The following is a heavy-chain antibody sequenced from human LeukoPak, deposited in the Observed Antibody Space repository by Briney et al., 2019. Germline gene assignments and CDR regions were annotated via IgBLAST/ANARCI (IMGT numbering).Heavy chain of an antibody. D-gene: IGHD2-2*01. CDR2: IIPIFGTA. J-gene: IGHJ6*03. V-gene: IGHV1-69*13. CDR3: ARVSDTIVVVPAAGYMDV. Sequence: ASVKVSCKASGGTFSSYAISWVRQAPGQGLEWMGGIIPIFGTANYAQKFQGRVTITADESTSTAYMELSSLRSEDTAVYYCARVSDTIVVVPAAGYMDVWGKGTTVTVSS. CDR1: GGTFSSYA.